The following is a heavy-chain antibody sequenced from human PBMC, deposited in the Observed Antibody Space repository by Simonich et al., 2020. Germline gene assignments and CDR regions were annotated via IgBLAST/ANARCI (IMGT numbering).Heavy chain of an antibody. CDR3: ARGGLGHWYFDL. D-gene: IGHD6-25*01. CDR2: INPERGGT. Sequence: QVQLVQSGAEVKKPGASVKVSCKASGYTFTGYYMHWVRQAPGQGLWCVGWINPERGGTNNAQKFTGRVTRTRDTSISTAYMELSRLRSDDTAVYYCARGGLGHWYFDLWGRGTLVTVSS. J-gene: IGHJ2*01. V-gene: IGHV1-2*02. CDR1: GYTFTGYY.